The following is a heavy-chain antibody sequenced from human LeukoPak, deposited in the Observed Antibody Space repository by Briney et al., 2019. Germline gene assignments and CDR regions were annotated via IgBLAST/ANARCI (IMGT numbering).Heavy chain of an antibody. CDR3: AKDPGPTYYDFWSGYIDY. CDR1: GFTFSSYA. Sequence: GGSRRLSCAASGFTFSSYAMSWVRQAPGKGLEWVSAFSGSGGSTYYADSVKGRFAISRDKSTNTLYLQMNSLRAEDTAVYYCAKDPGPTYYDFWSGYIDYWGQGTLVTVSS. J-gene: IGHJ4*02. V-gene: IGHV3-23*01. CDR2: FSGSGGST. D-gene: IGHD3-3*01.